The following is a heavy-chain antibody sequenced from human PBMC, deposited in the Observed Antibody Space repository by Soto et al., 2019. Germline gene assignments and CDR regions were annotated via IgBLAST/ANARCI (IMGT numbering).Heavy chain of an antibody. V-gene: IGHV1-18*01. CDR1: GYTFTSYG. D-gene: IGHD1-1*01. CDR2: ISAHNGNT. Sequence: QVHLVQSGAEVKKPGASVKVSCKASGYTFTSYGITWVRQAPGQGLEWMGWISAHNGNTDYAQKLQGRVIVTRDTSSSTAYMELSSLRSADTAVYYCARGRYADYWGQGALVTVSS. CDR3: ARGRYADY. J-gene: IGHJ4*02.